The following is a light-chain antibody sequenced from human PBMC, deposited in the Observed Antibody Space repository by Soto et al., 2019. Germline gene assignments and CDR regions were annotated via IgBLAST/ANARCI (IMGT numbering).Light chain of an antibody. Sequence: DIQMTHSPSTLSASVGDRVTITCRASQTISRWLAWYQQKPGRAPKLLIYDASTLESGVPSRFSGSGSETEFTLTISRLQPDDFATYFCHSRAFGQGTRLEIK. CDR1: QTISRW. V-gene: IGKV1-5*01. CDR3: HSRA. CDR2: DAS. J-gene: IGKJ5*01.